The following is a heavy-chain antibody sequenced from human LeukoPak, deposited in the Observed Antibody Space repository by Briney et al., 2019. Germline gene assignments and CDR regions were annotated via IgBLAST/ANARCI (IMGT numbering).Heavy chain of an antibody. CDR1: GGSISSSSYY. Sequence: PSETLSLTCTVSGGSISSSSYYWGWIRQPPGKGLERIGSIHYSGSTNYNPSLKSRVTISVDTSKNQFSLRLSSVTAADTAVYYCARRTDTRGYRRFDYWGQGTLVTVSS. CDR2: IHYSGST. CDR3: ARRTDTRGYRRFDY. D-gene: IGHD5-18*01. J-gene: IGHJ4*02. V-gene: IGHV4-39*07.